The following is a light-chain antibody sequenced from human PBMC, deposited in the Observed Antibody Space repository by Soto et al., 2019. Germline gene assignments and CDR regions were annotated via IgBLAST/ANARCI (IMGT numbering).Light chain of an antibody. CDR3: QQRSSWPWT. CDR1: QSVSSY. V-gene: IGKV3-11*01. J-gene: IGKJ1*01. CDR2: DVS. Sequence: VLTQSPAPPSSSPGARPLLSGAASQSVSSYLAWYQQKPGQAPRLLMYDVSNRATGIPAGFSGSGSGTDFTLTITSIEPEDFAVYYCQQRSSWPWTFGQGTKVDIK.